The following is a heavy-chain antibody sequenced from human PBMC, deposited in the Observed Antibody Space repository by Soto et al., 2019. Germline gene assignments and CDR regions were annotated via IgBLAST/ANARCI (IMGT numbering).Heavy chain of an antibody. CDR3: ARAVDYYDSSGYSHYFDY. J-gene: IGHJ4*02. Sequence: PSETLSLTCTVSGGSISSYYWSWIRQPPGKGLEWIGYIYYSGSTNYNPSLKSRVTISVDTSKNQFSLKLSSVTAADTAVYYCARAVDYYDSSGYSHYFDYWGQGTLVTVSS. D-gene: IGHD3-22*01. CDR2: IYYSGST. CDR1: GGSISSYY. V-gene: IGHV4-59*01.